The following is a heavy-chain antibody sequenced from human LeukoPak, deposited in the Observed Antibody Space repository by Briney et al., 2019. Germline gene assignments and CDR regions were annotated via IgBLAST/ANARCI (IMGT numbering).Heavy chain of an antibody. CDR2: IYSGGNT. V-gene: IGHV3-66*01. D-gene: IGHD3-10*02. J-gene: IGHJ4*02. CDR1: GFTVSSNY. Sequence: GGSLRLSCAVSGFTVSSNYMSWVRQAPGKGLEGVSIIYSGGNTYCADSVKGRFTISRVNSKNMLYLQMNSLRAEHTAVYYCARDLNSVRFDCWGQGTLVTVSS. CDR3: ARDLNSVRFDC.